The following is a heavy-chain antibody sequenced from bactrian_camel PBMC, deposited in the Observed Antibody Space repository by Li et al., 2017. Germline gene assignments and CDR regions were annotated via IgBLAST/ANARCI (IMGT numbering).Heavy chain of an antibody. J-gene: IGHJ6*01. CDR3: AVPYQDLSATETLRVMSSGGDFGY. V-gene: IGHV3S53*01. CDR1: AHFDS. D-gene: IGHD8*01. Sequence: HVQLVESGGGSAQAGGSMRLSCAAVAHFDSMGWSRQAPGMEREGVAAIDADGSTSYADSVKGRFTISKGYPKNTLYLQMTNLKPEDTAMYYCAVPYQDLSATETLRVMSSGGDFGYYGQGTQVTVS. CDR2: IDADGST.